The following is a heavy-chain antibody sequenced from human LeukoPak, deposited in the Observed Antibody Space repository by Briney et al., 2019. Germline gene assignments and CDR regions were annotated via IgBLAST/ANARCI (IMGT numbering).Heavy chain of an antibody. D-gene: IGHD2-15*01. V-gene: IGHV3-23*01. CDR3: AKRLDTVVAQNWFDP. CDR2: ISIWGGST. J-gene: IGHJ5*02. CDR1: GFTFSNSA. Sequence: QTGGSLRLSCAASGFTFSNSAMSWVRQAPGKGLEWVSIISIWGGSTYYADSVKGRFTISRDNSQNTLFLQMNSLRADDTAVYYCAKRLDTVVAQNWFDPWGQGTLVTVSS.